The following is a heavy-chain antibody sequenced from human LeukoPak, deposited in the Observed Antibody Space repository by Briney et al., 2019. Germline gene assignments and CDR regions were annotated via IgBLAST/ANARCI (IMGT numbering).Heavy chain of an antibody. D-gene: IGHD3-10*01. J-gene: IGHJ6*03. CDR3: ARDYPYLLWFGELLPMTDDYYYYYMDV. CDR2: ISSSSSYI. CDR1: GFTFSSYE. Sequence: PGGSLRLSCAASGFTFSSYEMNWVRQAPGKGLEWVSSISSSSSYIYYADSVKGRFTISRDNAKNSLYLQMNSLRAEDTAVYYCARDYPYLLWFGELLPMTDDYYYYYMDVWGKGTTVTISS. V-gene: IGHV3-21*01.